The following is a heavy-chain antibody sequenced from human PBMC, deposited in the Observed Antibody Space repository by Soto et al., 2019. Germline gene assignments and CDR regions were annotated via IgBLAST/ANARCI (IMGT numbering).Heavy chain of an antibody. D-gene: IGHD5-18*01. J-gene: IGHJ4*02. CDR1: GSTFRNFG. CDR3: AKGDLDTSMAMAFDY. CDR2: ISYDGSNT. V-gene: IGHV3-30*18. Sequence: GGSLGLSYTASGSTFRNFGLHRVRQAPGKGLEWVAVISYDGSNTYYSDSVKGRFTISRDNFKNTLYLQMDSLRTEDTAVYYCAKGDLDTSMAMAFDYWGQGT.